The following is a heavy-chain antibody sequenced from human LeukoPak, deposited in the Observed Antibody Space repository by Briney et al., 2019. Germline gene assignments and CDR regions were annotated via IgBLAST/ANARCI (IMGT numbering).Heavy chain of an antibody. Sequence: SVRVSCKASGGTFSSYAISWVRQAPGQGLEWMGGIIPIFGTANYAQKFQGRVTITADESTSTAYMELSSLRSEDTAVYYCARVAQMPRLFDYWGQGTLVTVSS. V-gene: IGHV1-69*13. J-gene: IGHJ4*02. D-gene: IGHD2-2*01. CDR2: IIPIFGTA. CDR1: GGTFSSYA. CDR3: ARVAQMPRLFDY.